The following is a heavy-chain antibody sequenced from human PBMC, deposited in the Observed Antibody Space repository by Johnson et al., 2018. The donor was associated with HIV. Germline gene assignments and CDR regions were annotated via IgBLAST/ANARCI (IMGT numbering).Heavy chain of an antibody. CDR3: AKEGWAAAQEGWGAFDI. V-gene: IGHV3-30*04. J-gene: IGHJ3*02. Sequence: QVQLVESGGGVVQPGRSLRLSCAASGFTFSSYAMHWVRQAPGKGLEWVAVISYDGSDKYYADSVKGRFTIASDNTKNTLYLQMNSLKAEDTAVYYCAKEGWAAAQEGWGAFDIWGQGTMVTVSS. D-gene: IGHD6-13*01. CDR1: GFTFSSYA. CDR2: ISYDGSDK.